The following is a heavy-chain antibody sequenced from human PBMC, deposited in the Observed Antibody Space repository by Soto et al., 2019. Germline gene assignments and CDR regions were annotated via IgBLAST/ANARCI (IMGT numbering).Heavy chain of an antibody. CDR3: AGKYYYVSGTPYYYYGMDV. V-gene: IGHV1-3*01. CDR2: INAGNGNT. CDR1: GYTFTSYA. D-gene: IGHD3-10*01. Sequence: GASVKVSCKASGYTFTSYAMHWVRQAPGQRLEWMGWINAGNGNTKYSQKFQGRVTITRDTSASTAYMELSSLRSEDTAVYYCAGKYYYVSGTPYYYYGMDVWGQGTTATVSS. J-gene: IGHJ6*02.